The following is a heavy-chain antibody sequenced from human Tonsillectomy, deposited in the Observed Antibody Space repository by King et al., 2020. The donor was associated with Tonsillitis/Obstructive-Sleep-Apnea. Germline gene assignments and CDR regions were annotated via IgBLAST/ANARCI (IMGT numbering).Heavy chain of an antibody. CDR2: FDPEDGET. J-gene: IGHJ5*02. CDR3: ATDSLGTDGDYP. Sequence: GQLVQSGAEVKKPGASVKVSCKVSGYTLTELSMHWVRQAPGKGLEWMGGFDPEDGETIYAQTFQGRVTMTEDTTTDTAYMELSRLRSEDTAVYYCATDSLGTDGDYPWGPGTLGTVSS. CDR1: GYTLTELS. V-gene: IGHV1-24*01. D-gene: IGHD4-17*01.